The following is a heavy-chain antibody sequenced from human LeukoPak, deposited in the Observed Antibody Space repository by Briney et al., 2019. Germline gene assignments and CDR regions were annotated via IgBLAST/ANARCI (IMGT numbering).Heavy chain of an antibody. V-gene: IGHV4-34*01. CDR1: GGSFSGYY. Sequence: SETLSLTCAVYGGSFSGYYWSWIRQPPGKGLEWIGEINHSGSTNYNPSLKSRVTISVDTSKNQFSLKLSSVTAADTAVYYCARDRLTGGCSSTSCSNWFDPWGQGTLVTVSS. CDR3: ARDRLTGGCSSTSCSNWFDP. CDR2: INHSGST. D-gene: IGHD2-2*01. J-gene: IGHJ5*02.